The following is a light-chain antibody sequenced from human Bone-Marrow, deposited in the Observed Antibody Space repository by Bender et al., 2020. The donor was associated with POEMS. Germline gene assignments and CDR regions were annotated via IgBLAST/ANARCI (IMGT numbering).Light chain of an antibody. CDR2: EGN. Sequence: QSALTQPASVSGSPGQSITISCTGTSRDVGSYNLVSWYQQYPGRVPKLMIYEGNKRPSGVSNRFSGSKSGNTASLKISGLQAEDEADYYCCTYAGSSTFYVFGTGTKVTVL. CDR3: CTYAGSSTFYV. J-gene: IGLJ1*01. V-gene: IGLV2-23*01. CDR1: SRDVGSYNL.